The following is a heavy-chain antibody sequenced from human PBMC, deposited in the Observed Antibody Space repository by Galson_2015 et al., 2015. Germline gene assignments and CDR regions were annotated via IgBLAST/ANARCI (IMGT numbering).Heavy chain of an antibody. CDR3: TRGRRLAAADTSYYLDY. D-gene: IGHD6-13*01. CDR2: INPNSGGI. V-gene: IGHV1-2*06. Sequence: SVKVSCKASGYTFTGYYLHWVRQAPGQGLEWMGRINPNSGGINDAQKFQGRVTMARDTSISTAYMELTRLRSDDTAVYYCTRGRRLAAADTSYYLDYWGQGTLVTVSS. CDR1: GYTFTGYY. J-gene: IGHJ4*02.